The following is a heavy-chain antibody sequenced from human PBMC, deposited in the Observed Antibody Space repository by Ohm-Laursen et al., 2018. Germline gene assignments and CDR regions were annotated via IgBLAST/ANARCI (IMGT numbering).Heavy chain of an antibody. CDR3: ARSQPFDF. J-gene: IGHJ4*02. CDR1: GYTFTNYY. V-gene: IGHV1-46*01. Sequence: SVKVSCKASGYTFTNYYMHWVRQAPGQGLEWMGIINTGGGSTSHAQKFQGRLTMTRDTSTSTVYMELSSLRSEDRAMYYCARSQPFDFWGQGTLVTVSS. CDR2: INTGGGST.